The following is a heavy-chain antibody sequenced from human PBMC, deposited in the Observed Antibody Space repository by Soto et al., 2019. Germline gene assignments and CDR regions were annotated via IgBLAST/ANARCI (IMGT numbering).Heavy chain of an antibody. CDR1: GFTFSSYA. V-gene: IGHV3-23*01. CDR2: ISGSGGST. Sequence: GGSLRLSCAASGFTFSSYAMSWVRQAPGKGLEWVSAISGSGGSTYYADSVKGRFTISRDNSKNTLYLQMNSLRAEDTAVYYCAKGSSGYPYYGMDAWGQGTTVTVSS. D-gene: IGHD3-22*01. CDR3: AKGSSGYPYYGMDA. J-gene: IGHJ6*02.